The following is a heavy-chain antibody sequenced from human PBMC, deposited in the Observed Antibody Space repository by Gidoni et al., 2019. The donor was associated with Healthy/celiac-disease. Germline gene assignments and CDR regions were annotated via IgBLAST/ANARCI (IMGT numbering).Heavy chain of an antibody. CDR2: IWYDGSDR. CDR3: ARGGPRETFDI. V-gene: IGHV3-33*01. Sequence: QVQLVESGGGVVQPGRSLRLSCAASGFTFRSYGMHWVRQAPGKGLEWVAVIWYDGSDRYYTDSARGRFTISRDNSKNTLYLQMNSLRADDTAVYYCARGGPRETFDIWGQGTMVTVSS. J-gene: IGHJ3*02. D-gene: IGHD1-26*01. CDR1: GFTFRSYG.